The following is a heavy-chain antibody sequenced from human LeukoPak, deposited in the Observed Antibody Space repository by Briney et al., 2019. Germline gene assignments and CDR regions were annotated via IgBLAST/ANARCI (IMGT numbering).Heavy chain of an antibody. CDR2: ISPGGDTI. D-gene: IGHD1-1*01. CDR1: GFTFSTYE. Sequence: GGSLRLSCAGSGFTFSTYEMNWVRQAPGKGLEGVSCISPGGDTIYYADSVKGRFTISRDNAKNSVYLQMKSLRGEDTAVYYCARKTFGTVYFDYWGQGNLVTVSS. V-gene: IGHV3-48*03. J-gene: IGHJ4*02. CDR3: ARKTFGTVYFDY.